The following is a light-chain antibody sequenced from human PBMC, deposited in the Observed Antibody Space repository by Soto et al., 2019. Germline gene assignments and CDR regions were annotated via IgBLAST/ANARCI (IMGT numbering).Light chain of an antibody. CDR3: QQYNSYSWT. V-gene: IGKV1-5*01. J-gene: IGKJ1*01. CDR1: QSISTY. CDR2: DAS. Sequence: DIQMTQSPSSLSGFVGDRVTITCRASQSISTYLNWYQQKPGKAPKLLIYDASSLESGVPSRFSGSGSGTEFTLTISSLQPDDFATYYCQQYNSYSWTFGQGTKVDIK.